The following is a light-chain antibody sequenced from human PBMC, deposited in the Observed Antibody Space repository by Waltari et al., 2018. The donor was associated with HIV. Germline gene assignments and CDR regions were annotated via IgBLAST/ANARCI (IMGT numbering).Light chain of an antibody. V-gene: IGLV2-23*02. Sequence: SALTQPASVSGSPGQSITISCTGTSSHVGTYAFVSWYQQHPGTAPKRLVYEVYKRPSRVSNRFSGSKSGNTASLTVSGLQAEDEADYYCASYAVSSPNVFGSGTKLTVL. CDR3: ASYAVSSPNV. CDR2: EVY. CDR1: SSHVGTYAF. J-gene: IGLJ1*01.